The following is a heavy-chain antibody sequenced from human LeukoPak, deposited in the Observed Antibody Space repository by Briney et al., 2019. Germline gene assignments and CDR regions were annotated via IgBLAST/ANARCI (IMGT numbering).Heavy chain of an antibody. J-gene: IGHJ4*02. V-gene: IGHV4-34*01. CDR3: TRRAYTYDSYFFDH. D-gene: IGHD5-18*01. CDR1: GGSISSYY. CDR2: INHSGGT. Sequence: SETLSLTCTVSGGSISSYYWTWIRQSPARGLEWIGEINHSGGTMYNPSLKSRVTMSVDTSKSQFSLKLTSVTAADTAVYYCTRRAYTYDSYFFDHWGLGTLVTVSS.